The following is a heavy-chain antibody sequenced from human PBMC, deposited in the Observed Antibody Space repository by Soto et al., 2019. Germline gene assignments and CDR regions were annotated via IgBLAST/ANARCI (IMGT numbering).Heavy chain of an antibody. Sequence: LILSCEASGVTFSSYAMSWVRHAPGRGLECVSFISGSGDTSYYADSVKVRFTISRDKNTLYLQMNSLRAEDTAGYYCAKISVAGVVVRFLFDYWGQGSMVTVSS. D-gene: IGHD6-19*01. CDR2: ISGSGDTS. J-gene: IGHJ4*02. CDR3: AKISVAGVVVRFLFDY. V-gene: IGHV3-23*01. CDR1: GVTFSSYA.